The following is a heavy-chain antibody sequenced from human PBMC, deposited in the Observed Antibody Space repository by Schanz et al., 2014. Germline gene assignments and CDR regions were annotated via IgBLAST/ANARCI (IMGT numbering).Heavy chain of an antibody. D-gene: IGHD3-10*01. CDR1: GFTFSSYT. CDR2: ISGSGGST. J-gene: IGHJ1*01. V-gene: IGHV3-23*01. Sequence: EVQLLESGGGLVRPGGSLRLSCAASGFTFSSYTMNWVRQAPGKGLEWESAISGSGGSTVYADSVKGRFAISRDNSNSTVFLQMNSLRAEDTAVYYCAKDFFIGVARGVIRRTASCLQHWGQGTLVTVSS. CDR3: AKDFFIGVARGVIRRTASCLQH.